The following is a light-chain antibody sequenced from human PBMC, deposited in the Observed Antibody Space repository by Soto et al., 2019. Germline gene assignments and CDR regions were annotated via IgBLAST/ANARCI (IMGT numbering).Light chain of an antibody. V-gene: IGLV2-8*01. CDR3: SSSAGSNSV. CDR1: SSDVGGYNY. CDR2: EVS. Sequence: QSALTQPPSASGSPGQSVTISCTGTSSDVGGYNYVSWYQQHPGKAPKVMIYEVSKRPSGVPDRFSGSKSGNTASLTVSGRQAADEAAYYCSSSAGSNSVFGGGTKLTVL. J-gene: IGLJ3*02.